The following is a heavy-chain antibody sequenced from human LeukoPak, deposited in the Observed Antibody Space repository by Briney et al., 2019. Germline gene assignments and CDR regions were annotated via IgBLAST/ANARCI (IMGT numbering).Heavy chain of an antibody. V-gene: IGHV3-13*01. D-gene: IGHD5-12*01. J-gene: IGHJ4*02. Sequence: GGSLRLSCAASGFTFSSYDMHWVRQVIGKGLEWVSAINTASETYYPGSAKGRFTISRENAKNTLYLQMNRLRVEDTAVYYCASGYARSARHQSDFWGQGTVVTVSS. CDR3: ASGYARSARHQSDF. CDR2: INTASET. CDR1: GFTFSSYD.